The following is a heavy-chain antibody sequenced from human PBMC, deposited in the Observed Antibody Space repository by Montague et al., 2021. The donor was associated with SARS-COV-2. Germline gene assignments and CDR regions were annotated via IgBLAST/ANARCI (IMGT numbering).Heavy chain of an antibody. D-gene: IGHD3-10*01. CDR3: ARDGGFYGSGGYSL. CDR2: IFASGGT. V-gene: IGHV4-4*07. Sequence: SETLSLTCTVSGGSIRSYSWSWIRQPAAKGLDWIGRIFASGGTXXXPSXXXRVPMSVDASKNQFSFILTSVTAADTGVYFCARDGGFYGSGGYSLWGQGTLVTVSS. J-gene: IGHJ4*02. CDR1: GGSIRSYS.